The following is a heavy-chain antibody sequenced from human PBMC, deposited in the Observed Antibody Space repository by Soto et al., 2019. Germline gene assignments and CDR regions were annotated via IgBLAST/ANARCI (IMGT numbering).Heavy chain of an antibody. CDR3: ATGRLVVVGSRAYYGMDV. J-gene: IGHJ6*02. CDR1: GGTFNNYP. Sequence: QVQLVQSGAEVKKPGSSVKVSCKASGGTFNNYPITWVRQAPGEGLEWMGGSIPIFGTANYAQKFQGRVTISVDESTSTAYMELSSLRSEDTAVYYCATGRLVVVGSRAYYGMDVWGQGTSFTV. V-gene: IGHV1-69*01. D-gene: IGHD3-22*01. CDR2: SIPIFGTA.